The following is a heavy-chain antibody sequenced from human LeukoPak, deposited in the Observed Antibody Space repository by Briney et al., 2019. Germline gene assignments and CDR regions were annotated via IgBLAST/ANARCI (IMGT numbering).Heavy chain of an antibody. V-gene: IGHV5-10-1*01. CDR1: GSSFTSYW. CDR2: IDPSDSYT. J-gene: IGHJ4*02. D-gene: IGHD6-6*01. Sequence: PGESLKISCKGSGSSFTSYWISWVRQLPGKGLEWMGRIDPSDSYTNYSPSFQGHVTISADKSISTAYLQWSSLKASDTAMYYCARGGHEYSSSSPFDYWGQGTLVTVSS. CDR3: ARGGHEYSSSSPFDY.